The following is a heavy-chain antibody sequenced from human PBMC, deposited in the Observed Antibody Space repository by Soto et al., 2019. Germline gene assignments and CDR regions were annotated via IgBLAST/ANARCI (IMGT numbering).Heavy chain of an antibody. D-gene: IGHD4-17*01. CDR3: PRDDFAFNGYGDNRFLP. Sequence: SQTLSLTCAISGDSVSSNSAAWNWIRQSPSRGLEWLGRTYYRSKWYNDYAVSVKSRITINPDTSKNQFSLQLNSVTPEDTAVYYCPRDDFAFNGYGDNRFLPCCQTTLVTVFS. CDR1: GDSVSSNSAA. J-gene: IGHJ5*02. V-gene: IGHV6-1*01. CDR2: TYYRSKWYN.